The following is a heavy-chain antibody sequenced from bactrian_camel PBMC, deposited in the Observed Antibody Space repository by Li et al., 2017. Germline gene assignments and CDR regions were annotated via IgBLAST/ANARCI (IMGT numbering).Heavy chain of an antibody. CDR3: AAAEECYGGSYALDGRKYTY. CDR2: IDSDGDI. D-gene: IGHD3*01. Sequence: VQLVESGGGSVQVGGSLNLSCAATGMSASSMCMAWIRQVPGKEREGVATIDSDGDINYADSVKGLFTISKDNAKNTLYLQMNSLQPEDTAMYYCAAAEECYGGSYALDGRKYTYWGQGTQVTV. CDR1: GMSASSMC. V-gene: IGHV3S53*01. J-gene: IGHJ4*01.